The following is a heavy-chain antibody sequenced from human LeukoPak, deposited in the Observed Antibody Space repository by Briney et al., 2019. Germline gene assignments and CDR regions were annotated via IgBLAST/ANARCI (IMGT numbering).Heavy chain of an antibody. Sequence: ASVTVSCKASGYTFTGYYMHWVRQAPGQGLEWMGWTNPNSGSTNYAQKFQGRVTMTRDTSISTAYMELSRLRSDDTAVYYCARASWVDIVVVPAVFDYWGQGTLVTVSS. D-gene: IGHD2-2*03. V-gene: IGHV1-2*02. CDR2: TNPNSGST. CDR3: ARASWVDIVVVPAVFDY. J-gene: IGHJ4*02. CDR1: GYTFTGYY.